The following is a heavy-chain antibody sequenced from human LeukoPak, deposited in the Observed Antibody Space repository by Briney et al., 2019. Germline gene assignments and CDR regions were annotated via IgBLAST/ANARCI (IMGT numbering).Heavy chain of an antibody. Sequence: SETLSLTCTVSGVFISGGYYGGWIRQTPGKGLEWIGSIHHGGTTYYNPSLKSRVNTSVDTSKNLFSLKLSSLTAADTAVYYCARDMRGATGPFDYWGQGTLVTVSS. CDR1: GVFISGGYY. V-gene: IGHV4-38-2*02. J-gene: IGHJ4*02. CDR2: IHHGGTT. D-gene: IGHD1-26*01. CDR3: ARDMRGATGPFDY.